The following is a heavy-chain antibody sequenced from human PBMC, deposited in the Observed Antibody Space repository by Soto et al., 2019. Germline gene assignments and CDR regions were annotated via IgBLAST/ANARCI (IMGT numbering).Heavy chain of an antibody. D-gene: IGHD3-3*01. CDR2: ISDSGAGI. J-gene: IGHJ4*02. V-gene: IGHV3-23*01. CDR3: AKSTSGALEWLLYDY. CDR1: GLTFSSYV. Sequence: EVQLLESGGGLVQPGGSLRLSCAASGLTFSSYVMSWVRQAPGKGLEWVSGISDSGAGIHYADSVKGRFTISRDNSKNTLSLEMRSLRAEDTALYYCAKSTSGALEWLLYDYWGQGTLVTVSS.